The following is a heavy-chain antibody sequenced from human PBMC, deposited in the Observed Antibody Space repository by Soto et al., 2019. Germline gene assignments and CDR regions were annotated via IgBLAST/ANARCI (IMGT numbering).Heavy chain of an antibody. CDR2: IYYSGST. CDR1: GGSISSGDYY. V-gene: IGHV4-30-4*01. J-gene: IGHJ3*01. D-gene: IGHD2-2*01. CDR3: VRGDPGACSSTSCSDAFDL. Sequence: QVQLQESGPGLVKPSQTLSLTCTVSGGSISSGDYYWNWIRQPPGKGLERIGSIYYSGSTYYSLSLKRHVTISVGTSKNQFYLKLSSVTAADTAVYYCVRGDPGACSSTSCSDAFDLWGRGTMVAVSS.